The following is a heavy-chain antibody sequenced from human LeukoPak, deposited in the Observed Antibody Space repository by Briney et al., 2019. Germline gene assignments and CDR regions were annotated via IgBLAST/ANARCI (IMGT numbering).Heavy chain of an antibody. J-gene: IGHJ4*02. V-gene: IGHV1-69*13. CDR1: GGTFSSYA. CDR3: ANVGPYYYDSSGYPQHFDY. Sequence: SVKVSCKASGGTFSSYAISWVRQAPGQGLEWMGGIIPIFGTANYAQKFQGRVTITADESTSTAYMELSSLRSEDTAVYYCANVGPYYYDSSGYPQHFDYWGQGTLVTVSS. CDR2: IIPIFGTA. D-gene: IGHD3-22*01.